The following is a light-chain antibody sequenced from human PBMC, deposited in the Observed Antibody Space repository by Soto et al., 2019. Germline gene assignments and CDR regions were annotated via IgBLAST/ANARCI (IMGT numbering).Light chain of an antibody. V-gene: IGLV1-44*01. CDR1: SSNIGSNT. CDR2: SNN. CDR3: AAWDDSLNGPRYV. J-gene: IGLJ1*01. Sequence: VLTQPPSAYGTPGQRVTISCSGSSSNIGSNTVNWYQQLPGTAPKLLIYSNNQRPSGVPDRFSGSKSGTSASLAISGLQSEDEADYYCAAWDDSLNGPRYVFGTGTKVTVL.